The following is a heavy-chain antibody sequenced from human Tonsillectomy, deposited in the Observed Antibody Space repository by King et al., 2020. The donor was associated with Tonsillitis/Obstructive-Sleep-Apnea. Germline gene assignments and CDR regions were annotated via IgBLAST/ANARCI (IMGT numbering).Heavy chain of an antibody. CDR2: INHSGST. D-gene: IGHD2-2*01. V-gene: IGHV4-34*01. Sequence: VQLQQWGAGLLKPSETLSLTCAVYGGSFSGYYWSWIRQPPGKGLEWIGEINHSGSTNYNPSLKSRVTISVDTSKNQFSLKLSSVTAADTAVCYCACHIVVVPAAIGWFNPWGQGTLVTVSS. CDR3: ACHIVVVPAAIGWFNP. J-gene: IGHJ5*02. CDR1: GGSFSGYY.